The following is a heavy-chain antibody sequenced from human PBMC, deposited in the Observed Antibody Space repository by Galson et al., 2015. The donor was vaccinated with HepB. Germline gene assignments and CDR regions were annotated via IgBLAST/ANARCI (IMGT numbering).Heavy chain of an antibody. CDR2: ISSSSSTI. CDR1: GFTFSSYS. CDR3: AREAYYDSSGYPPDY. V-gene: IGHV3-48*01. J-gene: IGHJ4*02. D-gene: IGHD3-22*01. Sequence: SLRLSCAASGFTFSSYSMNWVRQAPGKGLEWVSYISSSSSTIYYADSVKGRFTISRDNAKNSLYLQMNSLRAEDTAVYYCAREAYYDSSGYPPDYWGQGTLVTVSS.